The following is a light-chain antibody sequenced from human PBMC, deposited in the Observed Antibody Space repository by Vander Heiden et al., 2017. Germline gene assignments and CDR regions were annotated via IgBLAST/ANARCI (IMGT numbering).Light chain of an antibody. CDR3: QQYDTYPIT. V-gene: IGKV1-5*03. CDR1: QSVGSW. J-gene: IGKJ4*02. Sequence: DTQMPQSPPTLSASVGDRVTITCRASQSVGSWLAWYQQKPGKAPKLLIYKASNLGSGVPSRFTGSGSGTEFTLTINWLQPDDFATYYCQQYDTYPITFGEGTEVEIK. CDR2: KAS.